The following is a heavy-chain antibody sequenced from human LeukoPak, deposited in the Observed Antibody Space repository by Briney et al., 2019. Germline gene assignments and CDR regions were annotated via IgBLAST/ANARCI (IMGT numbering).Heavy chain of an antibody. J-gene: IGHJ4*02. D-gene: IGHD3-22*01. CDR2: MYLSGTT. CDR3: AGLVGRYSSGLYYYYFDY. CDR1: GDSINSLDL. V-gene: IGHV4-4*02. Sequence: PSGTLSLTCAVSGDSINSLDLWSWVRQPPGKGLEWIGEMYLSGTTHSNPSVKSRVTISIDKSKNQFFLNLSSVTAADTAVYYCAGLVGRYSSGLYYYYFDYWGQGTLVTVSS.